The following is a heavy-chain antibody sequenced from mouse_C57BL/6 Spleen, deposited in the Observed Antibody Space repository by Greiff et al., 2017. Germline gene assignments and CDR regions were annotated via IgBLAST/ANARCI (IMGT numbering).Heavy chain of an antibody. D-gene: IGHD1-1*01. CDR3: ARELTGYFDY. CDR1: GYAFSSSW. J-gene: IGHJ2*01. Sequence: QVQLQPSGPELVKPGASVKISCKASGYAFSSSWMNWVKQRPGKGLEWIGRIYPGDGDTNYNGKFKGKATLTADKSSSTAYMQLSSLTSEDSAVYFCARELTGYFDYWGQGTTLTVSS. CDR2: IYPGDGDT. V-gene: IGHV1-82*01.